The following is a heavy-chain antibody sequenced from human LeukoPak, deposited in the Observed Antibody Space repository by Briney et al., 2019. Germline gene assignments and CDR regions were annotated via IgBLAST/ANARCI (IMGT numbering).Heavy chain of an antibody. CDR3: ARVEAYRGSHRPYDY. Sequence: ASVKVSCKASVYTFTGYYMHWVRQAPAQGLDWMGWINPNSGGTKYAQKFQGRVTMSRDTSISTAYMELSRLRSDDTAVYYCARVEAYRGSHRPYDYWGQGTLVTVSS. J-gene: IGHJ4*02. V-gene: IGHV1-2*02. D-gene: IGHD1-26*01. CDR1: VYTFTGYY. CDR2: INPNSGGT.